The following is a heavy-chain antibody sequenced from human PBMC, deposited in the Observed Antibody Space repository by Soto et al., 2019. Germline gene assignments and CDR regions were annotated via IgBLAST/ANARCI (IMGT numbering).Heavy chain of an antibody. Sequence: QVQLQESGPGLVKPSGTLSLTCAVSGGSISSSNWWSWVRQPPGKGLGWIGEIYHSGSTNYNPSLKSRVTISVDKSKNQFSLKLSSVTAADTAVYYCARAVVAAELSYGMDVWGQGTTVTVSS. CDR2: IYHSGST. V-gene: IGHV4-4*02. D-gene: IGHD2-15*01. J-gene: IGHJ6*02. CDR1: GGSISSSNW. CDR3: ARAVVAAELSYGMDV.